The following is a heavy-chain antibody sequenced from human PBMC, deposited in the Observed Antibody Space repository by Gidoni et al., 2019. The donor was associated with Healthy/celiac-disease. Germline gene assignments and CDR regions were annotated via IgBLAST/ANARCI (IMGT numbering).Heavy chain of an antibody. CDR3: ARDGRYYDSSGHAFFDY. Sequence: QVQLVESGGGVVKPGRSLRLSCAASGFTFSSYGMHWVRQAPGKGLEWVAVIWYDGSNKYYADSVKGRFTISRDNSKNTLYLQMNSLRAEDTSVYYCARDGRYYDSSGHAFFDYWGQGTLVTVSS. V-gene: IGHV3-33*08. J-gene: IGHJ4*02. CDR1: GFTFSSYG. D-gene: IGHD3-22*01. CDR2: IWYDGSNK.